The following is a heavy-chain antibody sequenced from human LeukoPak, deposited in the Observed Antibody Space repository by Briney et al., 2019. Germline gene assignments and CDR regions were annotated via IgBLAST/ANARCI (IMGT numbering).Heavy chain of an antibody. V-gene: IGHV3-66*01. J-gene: IGHJ4*02. Sequence: GGSLRLSCAASGFTVTSKYMSWVRQAPGKGLEWVSIIYSGGNTYYADSVKGRFTISRDNYKNTLYLQMNSLRAEDTAAYYCSRGGYSYAYDYWGGGTLDTVSS. CDR2: IYSGGNT. D-gene: IGHD5-18*01. CDR3: SRGGYSYAYDY. CDR1: GFTVTSKY.